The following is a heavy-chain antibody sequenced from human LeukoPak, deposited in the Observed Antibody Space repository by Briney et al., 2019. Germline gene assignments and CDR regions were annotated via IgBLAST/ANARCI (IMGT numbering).Heavy chain of an antibody. D-gene: IGHD4-11*01. CDR2: IYYSGIT. CDR3: ARGMTTVTH. CDR1: GDSINSYY. Sequence: SETLSLTCTVSGDSINSYYWSWIRQPPGKGLEWLGYIYYSGITNYNPSLKSRVTISVETSRNQFSLKLSSVTAADTAVYYCARGMTTVTHWGQGTLVTVSS. J-gene: IGHJ4*02. V-gene: IGHV4-59*08.